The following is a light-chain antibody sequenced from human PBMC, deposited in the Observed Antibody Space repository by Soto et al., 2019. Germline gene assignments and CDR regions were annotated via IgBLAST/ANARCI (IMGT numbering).Light chain of an antibody. CDR2: AAS. J-gene: IGKJ3*01. CDR3: QQYASAPFS. CDR1: QSVSSN. Sequence: EIVLTQSPATLSVSPGDRATLSCRASQSVSSNLAWFQQKPGQAPRLLIYAASTRATGIPDRFSGSASETDFTLTINRLEPEDSAVYYCQQYASAPFSLGPGTKVDIK. V-gene: IGKV3-20*01.